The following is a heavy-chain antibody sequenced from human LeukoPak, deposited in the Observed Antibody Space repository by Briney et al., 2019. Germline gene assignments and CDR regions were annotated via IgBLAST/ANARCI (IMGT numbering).Heavy chain of an antibody. CDR3: ARSLRVAVARKERSYYYYYMDV. J-gene: IGHJ6*03. Sequence: ASVKVSCKASGYTFTSYYMHWVRQAPGQGLEWMGWMNPNSGNTGYAQKFQGRVTMTRNTSISTAYMELSSLRSEDTAVYYCARSLRVAVARKERSYYYYYMDVWGKGTTVTISS. CDR2: MNPNSGNT. D-gene: IGHD6-19*01. CDR1: GYTFTSYY. V-gene: IGHV1-8*02.